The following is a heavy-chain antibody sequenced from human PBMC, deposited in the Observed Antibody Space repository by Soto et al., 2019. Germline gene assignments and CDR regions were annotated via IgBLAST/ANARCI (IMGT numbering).Heavy chain of an antibody. CDR1: GYTFSDYY. J-gene: IGHJ4*02. CDR2: INANSGGT. CDR3: ARLQIEVAGTN. V-gene: IGHV1-2*02. D-gene: IGHD6-19*01. Sequence: GXSVKVSCKASGYTFSDYYMHWVRQAPGQGLEWMGWINANSGGTTYAQKFQGRVTMTRDTSISTAYMELSRLSSDDTAIYYCARLQIEVAGTNWGQGTLVTVSS.